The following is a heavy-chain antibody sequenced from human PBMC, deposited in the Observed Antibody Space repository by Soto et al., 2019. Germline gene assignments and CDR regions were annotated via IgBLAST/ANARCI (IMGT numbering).Heavy chain of an antibody. CDR2: IRNKANSYTT. J-gene: IGHJ6*02. D-gene: IGHD2-2*01. CDR3: ARGGYCSSTSCHSDYYGMDV. Sequence: EVQLVESGGGLVQPGGALRLSCAASGFTFSDHYMDWVRQAPGKGLEWVGRIRNKANSYTTEYAASVKGSFTISRDDSTNSLYLQMNSLKTENTAVYYCARGGYCSSTSCHSDYYGMDVWGQGTTVTVSS. V-gene: IGHV3-72*01. CDR1: GFTFSDHY.